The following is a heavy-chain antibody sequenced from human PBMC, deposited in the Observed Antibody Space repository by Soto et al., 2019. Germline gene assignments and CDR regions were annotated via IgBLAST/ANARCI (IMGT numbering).Heavy chain of an antibody. V-gene: IGHV1-18*04. CDR1: GYTFTSYG. Sequence: ASVKVSCKASGYTFTSYGISWVRQAPGQGLEWMGWISAYNGNTNYAQKLQGRVTMTTDTSTSTAYMELRSLRSDDTAVYYCARDRAWDNTGYSSSWFDYLGQGTLVTVSS. CDR3: ARDRAWDNTGYSSSWFDY. CDR2: ISAYNGNT. D-gene: IGHD6-13*01. J-gene: IGHJ4*02.